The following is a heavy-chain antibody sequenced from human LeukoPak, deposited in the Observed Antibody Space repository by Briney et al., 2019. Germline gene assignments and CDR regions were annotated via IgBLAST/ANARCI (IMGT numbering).Heavy chain of an antibody. CDR3: ARGGLSSGWYG. J-gene: IGHJ4*02. CDR2: SFFSGST. Sequence: SETLSLTCTVSGGSISSYYWSWIRQPPGKGLEWIGYSFFSGSTNYNPSLKSRVTISLDTSNTQSSLRLTSVPAADTAVYYCARGGLSSGWYGWGQGTLVPSPQ. D-gene: IGHD6-19*01. V-gene: IGHV4-59*01. CDR1: GGSISSYY.